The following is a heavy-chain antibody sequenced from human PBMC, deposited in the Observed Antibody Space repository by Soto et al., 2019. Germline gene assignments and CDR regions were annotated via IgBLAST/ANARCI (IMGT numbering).Heavy chain of an antibody. D-gene: IGHD5-18*01. CDR1: GDSFSSYS. CDR3: STKLIQLGLGGRAL. CDR2: ISYDGSNK. V-gene: IGHV3-30*03. Sequence: LARAAGGDSFSSYSMHWVRQAPGKGLEWVAVISYDGSNKYYADSVKGRFTISRDNSKDTLYLQMNSLRAEDTAVYYFSTKLIQLGLGGRALWGHGT. J-gene: IGHJ6*02.